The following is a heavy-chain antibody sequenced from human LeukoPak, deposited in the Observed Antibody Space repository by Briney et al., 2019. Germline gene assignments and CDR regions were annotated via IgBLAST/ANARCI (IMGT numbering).Heavy chain of an antibody. CDR3: AREAKGFGGDSRDNAFDI. V-gene: IGHV3-15*01. Sequence: GGSLRLSCAASGFTFSKAWMSWVRQAPGKGLEWVGRIKSKTDGGTTDYAAPVKGRFTISRDNSKNTLYLQMNSLRAEDTAVYYCAREAKGFGGDSRDNAFDIWGQGTMVTVSS. J-gene: IGHJ3*02. D-gene: IGHD2-21*01. CDR1: GFTFSKAW. CDR2: IKSKTDGGTT.